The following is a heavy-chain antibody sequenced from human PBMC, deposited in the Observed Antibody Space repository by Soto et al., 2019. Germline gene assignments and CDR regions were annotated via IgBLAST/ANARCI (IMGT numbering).Heavy chain of an antibody. J-gene: IGHJ6*02. Sequence: QVELVQSGIEVKNPGSSVKVSCKASGDTFSNYAINWVRQAPGQGLEWMGGIIPFYDKPNYAENFLGRDTISADKFTATAYLEVSSLRSEDTAVYFCARGYRELFFYAMDVWGRGTPVIVSS. CDR2: IIPFYDKP. CDR1: GDTFSNYA. CDR3: ARGYRELFFYAMDV. V-gene: IGHV1-69*06. D-gene: IGHD3-10*01.